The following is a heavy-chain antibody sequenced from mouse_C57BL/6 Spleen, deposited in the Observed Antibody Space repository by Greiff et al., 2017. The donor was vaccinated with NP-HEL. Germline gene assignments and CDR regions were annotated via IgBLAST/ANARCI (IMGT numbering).Heavy chain of an antibody. CDR3: ARGYYGSSSDYFDY. V-gene: IGHV1-47*01. CDR2: FHPYNDDT. J-gene: IGHJ2*01. D-gene: IGHD1-1*01. Sequence: QVQLQQSGAELVKPGASVKMSCKASGYTFTTYPIEWMKQNHGQSLEWIGNFHPYNDDTKYNEKFKGKATLTVEKSSSTVYLELSRLTSDDSAVYYCARGYYGSSSDYFDYWGQGTTLTVSS. CDR1: GYTFTTYP.